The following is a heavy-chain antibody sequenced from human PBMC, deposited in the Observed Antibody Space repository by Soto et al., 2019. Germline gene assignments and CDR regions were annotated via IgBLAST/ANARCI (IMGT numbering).Heavy chain of an antibody. D-gene: IGHD3-22*01. CDR3: ARGDYYDSSGYGLHYFDY. Sequence: QVQLVQSGAEMKKPGASVKVSCKASGYTFTGYYMHWVRQAPGQGLEWMGWINPNSGGTNYAQKFQGRVTMTRDTSISTAYMELSRLRSDDTAVYYCARGDYYDSSGYGLHYFDYWGQGTLVTVSS. V-gene: IGHV1-2*02. J-gene: IGHJ4*02. CDR2: INPNSGGT. CDR1: GYTFTGYY.